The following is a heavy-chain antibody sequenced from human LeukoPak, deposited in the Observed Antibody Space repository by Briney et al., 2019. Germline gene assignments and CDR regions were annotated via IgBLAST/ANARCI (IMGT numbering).Heavy chain of an antibody. J-gene: IGHJ6*03. CDR1: GGSFSGYY. V-gene: IGHV4-34*01. CDR3: ARGRVSSSTYYSTYYYYFYMDV. CDR2: INHSGST. Sequence: PSETLSLTCAVYGGSFSGYYWSWIRQPPGKGLEWIGEINHSGSTNYNPSLNSRVTISRDTSKNHFSLDLTSVTAADTAVYFCARGRVSSSTYYSTYYYYFYMDVWGKGTTVIVSS. D-gene: IGHD4-11*01.